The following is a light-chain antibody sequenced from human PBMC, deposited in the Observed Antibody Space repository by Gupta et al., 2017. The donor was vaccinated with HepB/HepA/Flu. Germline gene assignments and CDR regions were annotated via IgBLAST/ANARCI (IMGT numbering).Light chain of an antibody. CDR1: SNDVGGYNY. CDR2: DVN. Sequence: QSALTQPAFVSGSPVQSITISCTGTSNDVGGYNYVSWYQQHPGKAPKLIIYDVNSRPAGVSNRFSGSKSGNTASLTISGLQDEDEADYYCNSYTSSITQVFGGGTKLTVL. J-gene: IGLJ2*01. CDR3: NSYTSSITQV. V-gene: IGLV2-14*03.